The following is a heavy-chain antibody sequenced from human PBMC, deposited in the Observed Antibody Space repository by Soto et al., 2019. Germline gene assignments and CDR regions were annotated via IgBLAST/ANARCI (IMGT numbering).Heavy chain of an antibody. CDR1: GGSISSSNW. CDR2: IYHSGST. D-gene: IGHD3-10*01. Sequence: QVQLQESGPGLVKPSGTLSLTCAVSGGSISSSNWWSWVRQPPGKGLEWIGEIYHSGSTNYNPSLKSRVTISVNKSNNQFSLTRSSVTAADTAVYYCARVSGSYYYGMDVWGQGTTVTVSS. J-gene: IGHJ6*02. CDR3: ARVSGSYYYGMDV. V-gene: IGHV4-4*02.